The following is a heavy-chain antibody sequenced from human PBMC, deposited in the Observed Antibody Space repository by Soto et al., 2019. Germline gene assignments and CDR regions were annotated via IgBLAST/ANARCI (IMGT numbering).Heavy chain of an antibody. Sequence: GASVKVSCKASGYTFTSYAMHWVRQAPGQRLEWMGWINAGNGNTKYSQKFQGRVTMTTDTSTSTAYMELRSLRSDDTAVYYCARDGPNEVRGVIRNWGQGTLVTVSS. CDR1: GYTFTSYA. CDR3: ARDGPNEVRGVIRN. D-gene: IGHD3-10*01. V-gene: IGHV1-3*01. J-gene: IGHJ4*02. CDR2: INAGNGNT.